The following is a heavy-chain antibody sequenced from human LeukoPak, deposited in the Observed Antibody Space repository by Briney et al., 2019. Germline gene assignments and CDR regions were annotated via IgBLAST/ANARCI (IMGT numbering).Heavy chain of an antibody. CDR1: GFTFSNYA. CDR3: ARDQRGPGSLDY. CDR2: ISDNGSNK. Sequence: GGSLRLSCAASGFTFSNYAIHWARQGPGKGLEWVAVISDNGSNKYYADSVKGRFTISRDNSKNTVYLQVNSLRAEDTAVYYCARDQRGPGSLDYWGQGTLVTVSS. D-gene: IGHD3-10*01. V-gene: IGHV3-30*03. J-gene: IGHJ4*02.